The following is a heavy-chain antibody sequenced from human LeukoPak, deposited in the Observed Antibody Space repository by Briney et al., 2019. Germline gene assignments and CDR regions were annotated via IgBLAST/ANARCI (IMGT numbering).Heavy chain of an antibody. J-gene: IGHJ4*02. Sequence: GGSLRLSCAASGFTFSDYYMSWIRQAPGKGLEWVSSISSSSSYIYYADSVKGRFTISRDNAKNSLYLQMNSLRAEDTAVYYCARSLRLGELSLTDFDYWGQGTLVTVSS. CDR1: GFTFSDYY. V-gene: IGHV3-11*06. CDR3: ARSLRLGELSLTDFDY. D-gene: IGHD3-16*02. CDR2: ISSSSSYI.